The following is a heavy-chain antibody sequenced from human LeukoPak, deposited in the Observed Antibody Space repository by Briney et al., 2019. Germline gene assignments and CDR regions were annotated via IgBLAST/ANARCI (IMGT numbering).Heavy chain of an antibody. J-gene: IGHJ4*02. Sequence: GGSLRLSCAASGFTFSSYWMHWVRQAPGKGLVWVSRINSDGSSISYADSVKGRFTISRDNAKNTLYLQMNGLRAEDTAVYYCARGYCSSSSCPKAYYFDYWGQGTLVTVSS. CDR2: INSDGSSI. V-gene: IGHV3-74*01. CDR3: ARGYCSSSSCPKAYYFDY. CDR1: GFTFSSYW. D-gene: IGHD2-2*01.